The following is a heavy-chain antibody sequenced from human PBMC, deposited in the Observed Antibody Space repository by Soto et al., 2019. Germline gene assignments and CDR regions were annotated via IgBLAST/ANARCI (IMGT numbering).Heavy chain of an antibody. CDR2: ISGSGGST. Sequence: TGGSLRLSCAASGFTFSSYAMSWVRQAPGKGLEWVSAISGSGGSTYYADSVKGRFTISRDNSKNTLYLQMNSLRAEDTAVYYCTLDPYDKYYYMDVWGKGTTVTVSS. D-gene: IGHD3-22*01. CDR3: TLDPYDKYYYMDV. V-gene: IGHV3-23*01. CDR1: GFTFSSYA. J-gene: IGHJ6*03.